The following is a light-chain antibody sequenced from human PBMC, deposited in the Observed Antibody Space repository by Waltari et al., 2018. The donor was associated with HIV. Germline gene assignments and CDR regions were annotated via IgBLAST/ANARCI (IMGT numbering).Light chain of an antibody. CDR3: QQSNTSPWT. CDR1: HTIGNS. CDR2: SAS. Sequence: DIQMTQSPSSLSASVGGRVTITCRASHTIGNSVNWYRQKAGQSPELLISSASIVQSGVPARFSGSGSRADFTLTITDLQPGDFASYFCQQSNTSPWTFGQGTRLEIK. V-gene: IGKV1-39*01. J-gene: IGKJ1*01.